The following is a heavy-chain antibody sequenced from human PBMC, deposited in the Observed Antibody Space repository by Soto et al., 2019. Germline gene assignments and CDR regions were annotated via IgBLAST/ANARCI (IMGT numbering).Heavy chain of an antibody. CDR1: GFIFSGSG. CDR3: ARWVGGSMYDNSGKYDC. V-gene: IGHV3-30*03. D-gene: IGHD3-22*01. J-gene: IGHJ4*02. Sequence: QVQLVESGGGVVQPGRSLRLTCAASGFIFSGSGMHWVRQAPGKGLEWVALVSNDGIRKYYGDSVKGRLTISRDNAENTLYLQMNSLRAEDTAVYYCARWVGGSMYDNSGKYDCWGQGTLVTVSS. CDR2: VSNDGIRK.